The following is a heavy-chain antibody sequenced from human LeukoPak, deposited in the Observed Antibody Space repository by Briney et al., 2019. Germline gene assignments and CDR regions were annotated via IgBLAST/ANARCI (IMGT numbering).Heavy chain of an antibody. J-gene: IGHJ4*02. D-gene: IGHD3-10*01. CDR3: ARGPSITMVRGVIRGGGSTIDY. V-gene: IGHV3-7*04. Sequence: PGGSLRLSCAASGFTFSSYGMSWVRQAPGKGLEWVANIKRDGSEKYYVDSVKGRFTISRDNAKNSLYLQMNSLRAEDTAVYYCARGPSITMVRGVIRGGGSTIDYWGQGTLVTVSS. CDR2: IKRDGSEK. CDR1: GFTFSSYG.